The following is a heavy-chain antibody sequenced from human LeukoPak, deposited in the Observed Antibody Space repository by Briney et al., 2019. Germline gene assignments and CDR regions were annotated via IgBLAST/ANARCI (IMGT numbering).Heavy chain of an antibody. CDR1: GDSVSSNSAA. CDR3: ARGWEPPSGAFDI. V-gene: IGHV6-1*01. J-gene: IGHJ3*02. D-gene: IGHD1-26*01. Sequence: SQTLSLTCAISGDSVSSNSAAWNWFRQSPSRGLEWLGRTYYRSKWYNDYAVSVKSRITINPDTSKNQFSLQLNSVTPEDTAVYYCARGWEPPSGAFDIWGQGTMVTVSS. CDR2: TYYRSKWYN.